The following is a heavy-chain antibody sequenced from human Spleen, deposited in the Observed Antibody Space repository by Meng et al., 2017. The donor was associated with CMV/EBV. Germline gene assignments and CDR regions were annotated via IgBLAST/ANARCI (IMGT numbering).Heavy chain of an antibody. D-gene: IGHD3-3*01. CDR3: ATDYDFWSGYSYYYYGMDV. CDR1: GFTFSDYY. J-gene: IGHJ6*02. V-gene: IGHV3-11*04. Sequence: GGSLRLSCAASGFTFSDYYMNWIRQAPGKGLEWLSYISSRGDSIYYADSVKGRFTISRDNAKNSLYLQMNSLRAEDTAVYYCATDYDFWSGYSYYYYGMDVWGQGTTVTVSS. CDR2: ISSRGDSI.